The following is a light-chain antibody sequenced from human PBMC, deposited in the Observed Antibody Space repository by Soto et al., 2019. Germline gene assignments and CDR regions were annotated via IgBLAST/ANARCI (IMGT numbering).Light chain of an antibody. V-gene: IGLV2-23*01. CDR2: EGN. CDR1: SSDIGMYNL. CDR3: FSYAGSRVI. J-gene: IGLJ2*01. Sequence: QSALTQPAFVSGSPGQTITISCTGTSSDIGMYNLVSWYQRHPGKPPKLIIYEGNKRPSGLFNRFSASKSGNTASLTISGLQTDDEADYYCFSYAGSRVIFGGGTKLTVL.